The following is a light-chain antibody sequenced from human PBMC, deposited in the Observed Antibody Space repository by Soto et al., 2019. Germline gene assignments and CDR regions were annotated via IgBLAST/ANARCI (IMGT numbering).Light chain of an antibody. V-gene: IGLV4-69*01. CDR2: LNSDGSH. Sequence: QLVLTQSPSASGPLGASVKLTCTLSSGHSSYAIAWHQQQPEKGPRYLMKLNSDGSHSKGDGIPDRFSGSSSGAERYLTISSLQSEDEADYYCQTWGSGTVVFGGGTKVTVL. CDR1: SGHSSYA. CDR3: QTWGSGTVV. J-gene: IGLJ2*01.